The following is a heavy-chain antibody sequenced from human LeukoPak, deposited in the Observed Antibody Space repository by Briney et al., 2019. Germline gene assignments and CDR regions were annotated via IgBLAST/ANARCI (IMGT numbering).Heavy chain of an antibody. Sequence: ASVKVSCKASGYTFTGYYMHWVRQAPGQGLEWMGWINPNSGGTNYAQKFQGRVTMTTDTSISTAYMELSRLRSDDTAVYYCARGYCSSTSCRSSNHDYWGQGTLVTVSS. V-gene: IGHV1-2*02. D-gene: IGHD2-2*01. CDR2: INPNSGGT. CDR3: ARGYCSSTSCRSSNHDY. CDR1: GYTFTGYY. J-gene: IGHJ4*02.